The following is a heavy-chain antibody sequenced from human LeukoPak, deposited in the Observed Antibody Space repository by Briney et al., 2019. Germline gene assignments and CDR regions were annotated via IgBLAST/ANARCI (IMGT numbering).Heavy chain of an antibody. V-gene: IGHV4-59*01. CDR3: AREGVGGYSSAPFDY. Sequence: SETLSLTCTVSGGSLSSYYWSWIRQPPGKGLEWIGYIYYTGTTDYNPSLKSRVTISIDTSKNQFSLKLSSVTAADTAVYYCAREGVGGYSSAPFDYWGQGTLVTVSS. CDR1: GGSLSSYY. D-gene: IGHD6-19*01. J-gene: IGHJ4*02. CDR2: IYYTGTT.